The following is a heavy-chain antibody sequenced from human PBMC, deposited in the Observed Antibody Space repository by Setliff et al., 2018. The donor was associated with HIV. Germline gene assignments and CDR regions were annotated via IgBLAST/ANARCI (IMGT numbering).Heavy chain of an antibody. CDR3: ARDYYDDTYYSPGIYYLYYMDV. Sequence: SETLSLTCSVSDDSISSGVYYWSWVRQSPGKRLEWIGEISHSGSTNYNPSLRSRVTMSVDKSNNQFSLKLSSVTAADTAVYYCARDYYDDTYYSPGIYYLYYMDVWGKGTTVTVSS. J-gene: IGHJ6*03. D-gene: IGHD3-10*01. V-gene: IGHV4-4*02. CDR1: DDSISSGVYY. CDR2: ISHSGST.